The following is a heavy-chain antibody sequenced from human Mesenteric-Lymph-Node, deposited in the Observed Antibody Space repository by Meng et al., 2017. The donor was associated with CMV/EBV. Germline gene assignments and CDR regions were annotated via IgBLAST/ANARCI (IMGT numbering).Heavy chain of an antibody. J-gene: IGHJ4*02. CDR2: INHSGST. D-gene: IGHD4-23*01. CDR1: GGSFSGYY. V-gene: IGHV4-34*01. CDR3: ARHQRWLKSEGGFNY. Sequence: QVQRQQWCAGLWKPSETLSLTFAVYGGSFSGYYWSWIRQPPGKGLEWIGEINHSGSTNYNPSLKSRVTISVDTSENQFSLKLSSVTAADTAVYYCARHQRWLKSEGGFNYWGQGTLVTVPS.